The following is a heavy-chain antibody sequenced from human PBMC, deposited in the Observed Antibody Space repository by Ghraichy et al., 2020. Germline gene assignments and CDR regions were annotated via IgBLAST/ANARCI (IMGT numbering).Heavy chain of an antibody. Sequence: GGSLRLSCEASGFTFSGYAMTWVRQAPGKGLEWVASISGSGGGTYYADSVRDRFSIFRDNSNNMVSLQMNSLRAEDTAVYYCAKRDNFYDGSGYDDFRPLSFDYWGQGTRVTVSS. CDR2: ISGSGGGT. V-gene: IGHV3-23*01. D-gene: IGHD3-22*01. J-gene: IGHJ4*02. CDR1: GFTFSGYA. CDR3: AKRDNFYDGSGYDDFRPLSFDY.